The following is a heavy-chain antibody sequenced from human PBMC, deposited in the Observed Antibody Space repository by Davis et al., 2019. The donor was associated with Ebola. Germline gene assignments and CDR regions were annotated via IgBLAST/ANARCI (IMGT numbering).Heavy chain of an antibody. CDR3: ARAAPHRGSWYADGMDV. D-gene: IGHD2-15*01. J-gene: IGHJ6*02. CDR2: IYYSGRT. Sequence: SGTLTLTCSVSGGSISGRGDYWGRIRQPPGKGLEWIGSIYYSGRTFYNPSLKSRVTMTRDTSTSTVYMELSSLRSEDTAVYYCARAAPHRGSWYADGMDVWGQGTTVTVSS. V-gene: IGHV4-39*07. CDR1: GGSISGRGDY.